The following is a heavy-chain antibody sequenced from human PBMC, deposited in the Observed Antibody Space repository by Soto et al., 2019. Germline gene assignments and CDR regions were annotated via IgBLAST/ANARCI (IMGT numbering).Heavy chain of an antibody. Sequence: GGSLRLSCAASGFTFSSYWMSWVRQAPGKGLEWVANIKQDGSEKYYVDSVKGRFTISRDNAKNSLYLQMNSLRAEDTAVYYCARDGPLVVVAATPSFWFDPWGQGTLVTVSS. CDR3: ARDGPLVVVAATPSFWFDP. CDR2: IKQDGSEK. V-gene: IGHV3-7*01. D-gene: IGHD2-15*01. CDR1: GFTFSSYW. J-gene: IGHJ5*02.